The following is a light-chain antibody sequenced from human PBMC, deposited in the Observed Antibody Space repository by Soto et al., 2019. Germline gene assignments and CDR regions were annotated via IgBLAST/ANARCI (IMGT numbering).Light chain of an antibody. CDR1: SSDVGGYKY. Sequence: QSALTQPRSVCGSPGQSVTISCTGTSSDVGGYKYVSWYQQKPGKAPKLIIYGVSRWPSGVPNRFSGSKSGNRASLTISGLQAEDEGDYYCCSYAGGPEVFGTGTKLTVL. J-gene: IGLJ1*01. V-gene: IGLV2-11*01. CDR3: CSYAGGPEV. CDR2: GVS.